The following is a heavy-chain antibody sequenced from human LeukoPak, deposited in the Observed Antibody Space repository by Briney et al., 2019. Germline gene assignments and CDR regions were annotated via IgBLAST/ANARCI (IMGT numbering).Heavy chain of an antibody. Sequence: GGSLRLSCTASGFTFSSYWMSWVRQAPGKGLEWVANIKQDGSDKYYVDSVKGRFTISRDNAKNSLYLQMDSLRAEDTAVYYCARGPLSRPFDYWGQGTLVTVSS. CDR1: GFTFSSYW. CDR3: ARGPLSRPFDY. D-gene: IGHD2-15*01. CDR2: IKQDGSDK. V-gene: IGHV3-7*05. J-gene: IGHJ4*02.